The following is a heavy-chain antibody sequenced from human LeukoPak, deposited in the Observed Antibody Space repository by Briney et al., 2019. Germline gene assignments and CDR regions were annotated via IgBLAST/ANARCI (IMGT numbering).Heavy chain of an antibody. Sequence: ASVRVSSTASGYTFTGYYMHWVRHAPGQGLEWMGWINPNSGGTNSAQKFQGRVTMTRDTSISTAYMELSRLRSDDTAVYYCARVVAAAGRGVGTNDYWGQGTLVTVSS. V-gene: IGHV1-2*02. CDR3: ARVVAAAGRGVGTNDY. CDR1: GYTFTGYY. CDR2: INPNSGGT. D-gene: IGHD6-13*01. J-gene: IGHJ4*02.